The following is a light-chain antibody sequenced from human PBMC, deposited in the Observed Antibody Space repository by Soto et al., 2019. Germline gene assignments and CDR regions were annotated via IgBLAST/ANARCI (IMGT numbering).Light chain of an antibody. V-gene: IGLV1-51*01. CDR2: VND. J-gene: IGLJ3*02. Sequence: QSVLTQPPSVSAAPGQKVTISCSGSGSNIGENYVSWYQQLPTTAPKVLIYVNDKRPSGIPDRFSGSKSGTSATLVITGLQTGDEADYYCGTWDNSLTSLVFGGGTKVTVL. CDR3: GTWDNSLTSLV. CDR1: GSNIGENY.